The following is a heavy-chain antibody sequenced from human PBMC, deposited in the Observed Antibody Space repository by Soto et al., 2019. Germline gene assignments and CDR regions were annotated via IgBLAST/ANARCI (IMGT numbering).Heavy chain of an antibody. CDR3: ARIYYDSVFDY. Sequence: SETLSLTCTVSGGSISSSSYYWGWIRQPPGKGLEWIGSIYYSGSTYYNPSLKSRVTISVDTSKDQFSLKLSSVTAADTAVYYCARIYYDSVFDYWGQGTLVTVAS. J-gene: IGHJ4*02. CDR2: IYYSGST. D-gene: IGHD3-22*01. CDR1: GGSISSSSYY. V-gene: IGHV4-39*01.